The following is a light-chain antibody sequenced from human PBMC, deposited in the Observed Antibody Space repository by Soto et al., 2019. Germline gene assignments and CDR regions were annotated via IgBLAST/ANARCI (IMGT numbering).Light chain of an antibody. CDR2: DVS. V-gene: IGKV3-20*01. Sequence: EIVLTQSPATLSLSPGERATLSCRASQSVRSSFFAWYQQKPGQAPRLLIYDVSIRATGIPDRFSGSGSGTDFPLIINRLEHEDFAVYYCQQYENSVMYTFGQGTKLEIK. CDR3: QQYENSVMYT. J-gene: IGKJ2*01. CDR1: QSVRSSF.